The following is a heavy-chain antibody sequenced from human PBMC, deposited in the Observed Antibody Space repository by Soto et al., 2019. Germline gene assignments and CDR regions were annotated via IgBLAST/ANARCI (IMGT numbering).Heavy chain of an antibody. CDR1: GYSFSAYY. J-gene: IGHJ5*02. V-gene: IGHV1-2*02. D-gene: IGHD2-21*02. CDR3: GRDPVETLSPHLRHWLDP. CDR2: LDPNTGRT. Sequence: QVHLVQSGAEVKSPGASVKVSCKAAGYSFSAYYLHWVRHAPGQGLEWMGWLDPNTGRTNYAQKFKGRVTMTSDSSIRTAYVELSRLTSDDSAVYYCGRDPVETLSPHLRHWLDPRGQGTLVSVSS.